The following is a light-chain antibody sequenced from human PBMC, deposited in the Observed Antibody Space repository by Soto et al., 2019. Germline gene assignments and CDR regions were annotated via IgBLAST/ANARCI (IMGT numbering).Light chain of an antibody. J-gene: IGKJ2*01. CDR1: QSVSSN. V-gene: IGKV3-15*01. CDR2: GAS. Sequence: EKVMTQSPATLSVSPGERATLSCRASQSVSSNLAWYQQKPGQAPRLLIYGASTRATGIPARFSGSGSGTEFTLIFSSLQSEDFAVYYCQQYNNWPPYTFGQGTKLEI. CDR3: QQYNNWPPYT.